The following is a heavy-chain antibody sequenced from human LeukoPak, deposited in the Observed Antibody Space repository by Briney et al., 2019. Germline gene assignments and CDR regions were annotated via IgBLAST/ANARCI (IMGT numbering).Heavy chain of an antibody. CDR1: GGSFNTYY. CDR3: ATNGYYCMDV. V-gene: IGHV4-59*12. J-gene: IGHJ6*03. D-gene: IGHD2-8*01. CDR2: IFYSGST. Sequence: SETLSLTCTVSGGSFNTYYWTWIRQPPGKGLEWIGDIFYSGSTNYNPSLKNRVTISLDTSKNHFSLKVNSLTAADTAVYYCATNGYYCMDVWGKGTTVTVSS.